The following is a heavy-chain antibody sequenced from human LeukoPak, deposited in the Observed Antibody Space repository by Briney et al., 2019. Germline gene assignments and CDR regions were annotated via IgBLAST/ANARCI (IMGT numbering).Heavy chain of an antibody. J-gene: IGHJ6*03. CDR3: ARGRKSGDFWSGYYNYYYYVDV. V-gene: IGHV4-34*01. Sequence: SETLSLTCAVYGGSFSGYYWSWIRQPPGKGLEWIGEINHSGSTNYNPSLKSRVTISVDTSKNQFSLKLSSVTAADTAVYYCARGRKSGDFWSGYYNYYYYVDVWGKGTTVTVSS. CDR1: GGSFSGYY. CDR2: INHSGST. D-gene: IGHD3-3*01.